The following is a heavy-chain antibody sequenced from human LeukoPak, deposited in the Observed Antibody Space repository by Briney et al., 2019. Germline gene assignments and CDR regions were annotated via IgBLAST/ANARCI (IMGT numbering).Heavy chain of an antibody. Sequence: SETLSLTCTVSGASIISGNYFWGWVRQPPGKRLEWIGSWHHSGITDYNPSLKSRVTIVADTSKNQFSVKLASVAAADSAVYFCARQYEFWGQGTLVTVSS. CDR2: WHHSGIT. CDR3: ARQYEF. D-gene: IGHD3-10*01. V-gene: IGHV4-39*01. J-gene: IGHJ4*02. CDR1: GASIISGNYF.